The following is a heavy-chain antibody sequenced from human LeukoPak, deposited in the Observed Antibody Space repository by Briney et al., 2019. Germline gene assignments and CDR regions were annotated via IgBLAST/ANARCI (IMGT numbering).Heavy chain of an antibody. J-gene: IGHJ4*02. Sequence: GRSLRLSCAASGFTFSSYGMHWVRQAPGKGLEWVAVISYDGSNKYYADSVKGRFTISRDNSKNTLYLQMNSLRAEDTAVYYCAKGLWTDKWLLLHVPSFDYWGQGTLVTVSS. CDR2: ISYDGSNK. CDR1: GFTFSSYG. CDR3: AKGLWTDKWLLLHVPSFDY. V-gene: IGHV3-30*18. D-gene: IGHD3-22*01.